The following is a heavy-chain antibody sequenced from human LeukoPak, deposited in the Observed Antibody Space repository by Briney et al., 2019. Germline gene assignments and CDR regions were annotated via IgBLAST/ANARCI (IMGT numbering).Heavy chain of an antibody. Sequence: ASVKVSCKASGDTFTSYGFSWVRQAPGQGLKWMGWISAFNGNTSYAQKLQGRVTMTTDTSTSTAYMELRSLRSDDTAVYYCARGTWNIMVAKDGMDVWGQGTTVTVSS. J-gene: IGHJ6*02. CDR2: ISAFNGNT. CDR1: GDTFTSYG. CDR3: ARGTWNIMVAKDGMDV. V-gene: IGHV1-18*01. D-gene: IGHD2-15*01.